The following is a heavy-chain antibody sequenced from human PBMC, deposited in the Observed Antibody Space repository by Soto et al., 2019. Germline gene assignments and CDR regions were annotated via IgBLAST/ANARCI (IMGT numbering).Heavy chain of an antibody. D-gene: IGHD3-10*01. V-gene: IGHV3-7*01. Sequence: GGSLRLSCAASGFTFSSYWMSWVRQAPGKGLEWVANIKQDGSEKYYVDSVKGRFTISRDNAKNSLYLQMNSLRAEDTAVYYCAKDPYYYGSGSYSKAPDYWGQGTLVTVSS. J-gene: IGHJ4*02. CDR3: AKDPYYYGSGSYSKAPDY. CDR2: IKQDGSEK. CDR1: GFTFSSYW.